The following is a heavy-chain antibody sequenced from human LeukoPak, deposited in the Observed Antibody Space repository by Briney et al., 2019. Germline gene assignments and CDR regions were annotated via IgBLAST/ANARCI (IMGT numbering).Heavy chain of an antibody. Sequence: ASVKVSCKASGYSFTNYGFSWVRQAPGQGLEWMGWISAYNGDTHYAQKFQGRVTMTTDTSTATAYMDLRSLRSDDTAVYYCARAREPEGIYSSGRYWGQGTLVTVSS. D-gene: IGHD6-19*01. V-gene: IGHV1-18*01. CDR2: ISAYNGDT. J-gene: IGHJ4*02. CDR3: ARAREPEGIYSSGRY. CDR1: GYSFTNYG.